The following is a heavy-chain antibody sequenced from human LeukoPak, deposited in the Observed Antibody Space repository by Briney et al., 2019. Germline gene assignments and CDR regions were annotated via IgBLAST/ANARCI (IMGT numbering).Heavy chain of an antibody. J-gene: IGHJ4*02. CDR2: IYHSGST. CDR1: GGSISSYY. V-gene: IGHV4-59*12. D-gene: IGHD4-17*01. Sequence: PSETLSLTCTVSGGSISSYYWSWIRQPPGKGLEWIGYIYHSGSTYYNPSLKSRVTISVDRSKNQFSLKLSSVTAADTAVYYCARDVGSGHGDYFLDFDYWGQGTLVTVSS. CDR3: ARDVGSGHGDYFLDFDY.